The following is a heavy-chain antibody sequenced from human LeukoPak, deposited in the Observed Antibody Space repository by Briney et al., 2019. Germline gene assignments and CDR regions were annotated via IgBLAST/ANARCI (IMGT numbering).Heavy chain of an antibody. CDR1: GFTFSTYA. V-gene: IGHV3-64D*09. D-gene: IGHD6-6*01. Sequence: GGSLRLSCSASGFTFSTYAMHWVRQAPGKGLEYVSAISSDGGSTYYADSEKGTFTISRDNSKNTLYLQMSSLRPDDTAVYYCVKWRAAMAPRDYYYGMDGWGQGTTATVSS. J-gene: IGHJ6*02. CDR2: ISSDGGST. CDR3: VKWRAAMAPRDYYYGMDG.